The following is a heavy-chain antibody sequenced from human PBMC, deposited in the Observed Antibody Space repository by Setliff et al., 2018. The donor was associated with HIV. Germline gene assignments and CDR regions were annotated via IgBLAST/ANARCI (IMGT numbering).Heavy chain of an antibody. CDR2: IKSKADGGAT. Sequence: PGGSLRLSCAVSGITFGNAWMSWVRQAPGKGLEWVSRIKSKADGGATDYAAPVKGRFSISRDDSKNMLYLQMNSLETEDTAVYYCTKGPGKGSFMDHWGQGTLVTVSS. V-gene: IGHV3-15*01. CDR1: GITFGNAW. D-gene: IGHD6-13*01. CDR3: TKGPGKGSFMDH. J-gene: IGHJ4*02.